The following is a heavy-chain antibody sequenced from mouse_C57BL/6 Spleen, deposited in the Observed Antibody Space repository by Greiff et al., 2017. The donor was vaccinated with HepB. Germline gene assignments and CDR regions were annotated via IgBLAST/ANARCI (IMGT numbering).Heavy chain of an antibody. CDR2: IDPSDSYT. Sequence: QVQLQQPGAELVRPGTSVKLSCKASGYTFTSYWMHWVKQRPGQGLEWIGVIDPSDSYTNYNQKFKGKATLTVDTSSSTAYMQLISLTSEDSAVYYCARSRSTAQATFSDYWGQGTTLTVSS. CDR1: GYTFTSYW. J-gene: IGHJ2*01. D-gene: IGHD3-2*02. V-gene: IGHV1-59*01. CDR3: ARSRSTAQATFSDY.